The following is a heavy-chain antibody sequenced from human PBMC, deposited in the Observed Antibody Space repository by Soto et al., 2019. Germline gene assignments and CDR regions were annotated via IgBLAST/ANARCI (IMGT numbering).Heavy chain of an antibody. Sequence: GGSLRLSCVASGISFSDYSVSWVRQAPGKGLEWVSFISSGSTSIYYADSVKGRFTLSRDNAKSSLYLQMNGLRDEDTAVYYCAKLGSNSWWDYFDSWGQGTLVTVSS. CDR2: ISSGSTSI. D-gene: IGHD6-13*01. CDR3: AKLGSNSWWDYFDS. J-gene: IGHJ4*02. CDR1: GISFSDYS. V-gene: IGHV3-48*02.